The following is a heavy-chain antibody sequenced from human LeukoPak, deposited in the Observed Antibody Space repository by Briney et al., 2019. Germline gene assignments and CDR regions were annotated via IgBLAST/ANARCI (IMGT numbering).Heavy chain of an antibody. J-gene: IGHJ4*02. D-gene: IGHD6-13*01. CDR2: IKSKTDGGTT. CDR3: WYAPDY. CDR1: GFTFSTAW. Sequence: GGSLRLSCAASGFTFSTAWMSWVRQAPGKGLEWVGRIKSKTDGGTTEYAAPVKGRFAISRDDSKNTLYLQMDSLIIDDTAVYYCWYAPDYWGQGTLVTVSS. V-gene: IGHV3-15*01.